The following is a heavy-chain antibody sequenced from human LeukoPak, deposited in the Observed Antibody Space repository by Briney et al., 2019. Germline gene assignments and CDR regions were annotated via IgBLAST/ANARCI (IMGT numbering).Heavy chain of an antibody. D-gene: IGHD3-10*01. J-gene: IGHJ4*02. Sequence: ASVKVSCKASGYIFTDYYMHWLRQAPGQGLEWMGWISPNSGGTNYAQKFQGRVTMTRDTSISTDYMDLSRLRSDDTAVYYCARTTYYYGNFDYWGQGTLVTVSS. CDR1: GYIFTDYY. V-gene: IGHV1-2*02. CDR3: ARTTYYYGNFDY. CDR2: ISPNSGGT.